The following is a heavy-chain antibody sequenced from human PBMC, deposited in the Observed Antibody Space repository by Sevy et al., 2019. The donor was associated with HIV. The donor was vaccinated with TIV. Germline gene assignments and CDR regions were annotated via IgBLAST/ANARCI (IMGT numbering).Heavy chain of an antibody. CDR1: GFTFTSYD. CDR2: ISGSGRST. J-gene: IGHJ6*02. V-gene: IGHV3-23*01. D-gene: IGHD2-15*01. Sequence: GGSLRLSCAASGFTFTSYDMNWVRQAPGKGLDWVSCISGSGRSTYYADSVEGRFTISRDNSKNTLSLQMNSLRADDTAVYYCAKGYCSGGSCPRDYYYYGMDVWGQGTTVTVSS. CDR3: AKGYCSGGSCPRDYYYYGMDV.